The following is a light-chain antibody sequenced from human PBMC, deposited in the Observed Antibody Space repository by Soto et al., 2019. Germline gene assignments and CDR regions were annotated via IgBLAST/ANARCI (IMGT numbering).Light chain of an antibody. Sequence: AIQMTQSPSSLSASVGDRVIITCRASQAIRNDLGWYQQQQGKAPKLLIYTASTLQSGVPSRFSGSGSGADFTLTIRSLQPEDSATYYCLHDYSYPRTFGQGTKVEIK. CDR3: LHDYSYPRT. V-gene: IGKV1-6*01. J-gene: IGKJ1*01. CDR1: QAIRND. CDR2: TAS.